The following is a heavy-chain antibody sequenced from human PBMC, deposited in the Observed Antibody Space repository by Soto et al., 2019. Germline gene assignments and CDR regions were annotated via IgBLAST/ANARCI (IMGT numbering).Heavy chain of an antibody. Sequence: QVQLVHSGAEVKKPGASVKVSCKASGYTFTSSGISCVRQAPGHGLEWVGWISAYNGNTNYAQKLQGRVTRTTDTATITAYMELRSLRSDDTAGYYCARASQDIVVVTAIPYAFDIWGKGTKVPVSS. D-gene: IGHD2-21*02. J-gene: IGHJ3*02. CDR2: ISAYNGNT. CDR1: GYTFTSSG. CDR3: ARASQDIVVVTAIPYAFDI. V-gene: IGHV1-18*04.